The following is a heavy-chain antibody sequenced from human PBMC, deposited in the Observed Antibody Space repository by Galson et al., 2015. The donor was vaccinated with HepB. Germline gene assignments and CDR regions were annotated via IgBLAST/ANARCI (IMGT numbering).Heavy chain of an antibody. CDR3: AGWVRDGYNYGTGYFQH. D-gene: IGHD5-24*01. J-gene: IGHJ1*01. CDR2: INPSGGST. Sequence: SVTVSCKASGYTFTSYYMHWVRQAPGQGLEWMGIINPSGGSTSYAQKFQGRVTMTRDTSTSTVYLELSSLRSEDTAAYYCAGWVRDGYNYGTGYFQHWGQGTLVTVSS. CDR1: GYTFTSYY. V-gene: IGHV1-46*01.